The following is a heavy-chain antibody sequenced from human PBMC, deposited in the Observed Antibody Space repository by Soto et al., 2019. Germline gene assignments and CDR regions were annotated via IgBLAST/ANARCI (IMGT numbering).Heavy chain of an antibody. CDR2: ISGSGGST. D-gene: IGHD6-13*01. Sequence: EVQLLESGRGLVQPGGSLRLSCAASGFTFSSYAMSWVRQAPGRGLEWVSAISGSGGSTYYADSVKGRFTISRDNSKNTLYLQMNSLRPDDTAVYYCAKGAAAALNYFDYWGQGTLVTVSS. CDR3: AKGAAAALNYFDY. J-gene: IGHJ4*02. V-gene: IGHV3-23*01. CDR1: GFTFSSYA.